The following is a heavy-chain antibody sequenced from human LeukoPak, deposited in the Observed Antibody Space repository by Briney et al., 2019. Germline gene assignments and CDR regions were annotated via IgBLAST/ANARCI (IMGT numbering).Heavy chain of an antibody. CDR3: AHKTGYSSGWYYFDY. J-gene: IGHJ4*02. CDR1: GFAFSSYA. D-gene: IGHD6-19*01. Sequence: GGSLRLSCAASGFAFSSYAMHWVRQAPGKGLEWVAVISYDGSNKYYADSVKGRFTISRDNSKNTLYLQMNSLRAEDTAVYYCAHKTGYSSGWYYFDYWGQGTLVTVSS. V-gene: IGHV3-30-3*01. CDR2: ISYDGSNK.